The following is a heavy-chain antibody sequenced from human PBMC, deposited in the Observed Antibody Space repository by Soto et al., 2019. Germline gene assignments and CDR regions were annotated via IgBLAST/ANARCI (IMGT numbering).Heavy chain of an antibody. Sequence: SETLSLTCTVSGGSISSGGYYWSWIRQHPGKGLEWIGYIYYSGSTYYNPSLKSRVTISVDTSKNQFSLRLSSVTAADTAVEYCARWGYCSSTSCYRHNYYYYYMDVWGKGTTVTVSS. J-gene: IGHJ6*03. D-gene: IGHD2-2*02. CDR2: IYYSGST. V-gene: IGHV4-31*03. CDR1: GGSISSGGYY. CDR3: ARWGYCSSTSCYRHNYYYYYMDV.